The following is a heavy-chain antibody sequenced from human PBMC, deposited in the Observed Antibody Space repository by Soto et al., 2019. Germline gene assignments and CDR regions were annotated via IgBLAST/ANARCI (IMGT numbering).Heavy chain of an antibody. J-gene: IGHJ5*02. V-gene: IGHV3-30*18. CDR3: AKSLAVAAGWFDP. D-gene: IGHD6-19*01. CDR2: ISYDGSNE. Sequence: GGSLRLSCAASGFSFNTNGMHWVPQAPGKGLEWVAFISYDGSNEYYADSVKGRFTISRDNSKNTVFLQMNSLRGEDTAVYYCAKSLAVAAGWFDPWGQGALVTVSS. CDR1: GFSFNTNG.